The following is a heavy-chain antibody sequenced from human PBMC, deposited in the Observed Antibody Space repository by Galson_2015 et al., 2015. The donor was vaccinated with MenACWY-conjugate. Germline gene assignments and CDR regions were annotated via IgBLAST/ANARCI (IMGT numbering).Heavy chain of an antibody. CDR2: ITGSGGST. J-gene: IGHJ4*02. Sequence: SLRLSCAASGFTFSNYVMNWVRQAPEKGLEWVSTITGSGGSTYYADSLKGRFTISRDNSKNTLYLQMNSLRAEDTAVYYCAKAAYTSSWYQDAFDYWGQGSLVTVFS. CDR1: GFTFSNYV. CDR3: AKAAYTSSWYQDAFDY. V-gene: IGHV3-23*01. D-gene: IGHD6-13*01.